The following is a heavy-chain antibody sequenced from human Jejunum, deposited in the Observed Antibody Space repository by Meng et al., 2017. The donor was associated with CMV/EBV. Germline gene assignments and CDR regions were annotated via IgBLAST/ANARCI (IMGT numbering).Heavy chain of an antibody. Sequence: CKASGYDFIGYDINWVRQASGQGLEWMGWMNPIRGNTVYAQKIRDRVTMTRDTTINTAYLEVSSLTSEDTAVYYCARGLRIVGTALAFWGQGSLVTVSS. CDR2: MNPIRGNT. D-gene: IGHD1-26*01. J-gene: IGHJ4*02. CDR1: GYDFIGYD. V-gene: IGHV1-8*01. CDR3: ARGLRIVGTALAF.